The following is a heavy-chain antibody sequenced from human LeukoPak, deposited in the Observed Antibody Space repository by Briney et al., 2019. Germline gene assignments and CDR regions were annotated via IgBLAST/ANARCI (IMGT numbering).Heavy chain of an antibody. CDR3: PRERIMRLRLGELSRLFDY. Sequence: GRSLRLSCAASGFTFSSYAMHWVRQAPGKGLEWVAVISYDGSNKYYADSVKGRFTISRDNSKNTLYLQMNSLRAEDTAVYYCPRERIMRLRLGELSRLFDYWGQGTLVTVSS. J-gene: IGHJ4*02. CDR1: GFTFSSYA. CDR2: ISYDGSNK. D-gene: IGHD3-16*02. V-gene: IGHV3-30*04.